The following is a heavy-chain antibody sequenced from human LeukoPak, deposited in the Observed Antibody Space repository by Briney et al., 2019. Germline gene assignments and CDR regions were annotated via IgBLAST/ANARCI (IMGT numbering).Heavy chain of an antibody. J-gene: IGHJ2*01. V-gene: IGHV4-30-2*01. Sequence: PSQTLSLTCAVSGGSISSGGYSWSWIRQLPGKGLEWIGYIYHSGSTYYNPSLKSRVTISVDRSKNQFSLKLSSVTAADTAVYYCARDGATVTTTEWYFDLWGRGTLVTVSS. CDR2: IYHSGST. D-gene: IGHD4-17*01. CDR1: GGSISSGGYS. CDR3: ARDGATVTTTEWYFDL.